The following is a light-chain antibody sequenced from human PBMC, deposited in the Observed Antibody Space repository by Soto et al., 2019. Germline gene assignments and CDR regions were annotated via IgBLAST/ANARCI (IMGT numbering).Light chain of an antibody. CDR1: QSINIY. Sequence: MTHAPSSFSASVGDRVSLTCCPSQSINIYVSSYQQKPGKHPKLLISAASTLQSGVPSRFSGSGAGTDFTLPISSLKPEDFATYYCQQTYSTHPCNFGQGTRLEIK. CDR3: QQTYSTHPCN. CDR2: AAS. V-gene: IGKV1-39*01. J-gene: IGKJ5*01.